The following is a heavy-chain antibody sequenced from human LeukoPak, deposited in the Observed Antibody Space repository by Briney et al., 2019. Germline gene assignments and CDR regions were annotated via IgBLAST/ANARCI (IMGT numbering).Heavy chain of an antibody. V-gene: IGHV3-23*01. Sequence: PGGSLRLSCAASGFTFSSYAMSWVRQAPGKGLEWVSAISGSGGSTYYADSVKGRFTISRDNSKNTLYLQMNSLRPEDTAVYYCAKDRRDYGGNIDYWGQGTLVTVSS. D-gene: IGHD4-23*01. CDR3: AKDRRDYGGNIDY. CDR1: GFTFSSYA. J-gene: IGHJ4*02. CDR2: ISGSGGST.